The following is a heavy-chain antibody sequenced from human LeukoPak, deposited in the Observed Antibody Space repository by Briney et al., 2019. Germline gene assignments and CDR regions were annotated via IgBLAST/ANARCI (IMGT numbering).Heavy chain of an antibody. D-gene: IGHD2-15*01. CDR3: ARRPYCSGGSCYGYYFDY. CDR2: INHSGST. Sequence: SETLSLTCAVYGGSFSGYYWSWIRQPPGKGLEWIGEINHSGSTNYNPSLKSRVTISVDTSKNQFSLKLSSVTAADTAVYYYARRPYCSGGSCYGYYFDYWGQGTLVTVSS. J-gene: IGHJ4*02. V-gene: IGHV4-34*01. CDR1: GGSFSGYY.